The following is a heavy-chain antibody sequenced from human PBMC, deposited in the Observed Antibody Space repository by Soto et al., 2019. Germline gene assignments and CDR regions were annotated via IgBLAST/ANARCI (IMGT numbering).Heavy chain of an antibody. V-gene: IGHV3-73*02. D-gene: IGHD1-26*01. J-gene: IGHJ3*01. CDR1: GFTFSGSA. CDR2: IRSKANSYAT. Sequence: EVQLVESGGGLVQPGGSLKLSCAASGFTFSGSAMHWVRQASGKGLEWVGRIRSKANSYATAYAASVKGRFTISRDDSKKTGYLQMNSLKPEDTAVFYCTSGGVGSWWGQGTMVTVSS. CDR3: TSGGVGSW.